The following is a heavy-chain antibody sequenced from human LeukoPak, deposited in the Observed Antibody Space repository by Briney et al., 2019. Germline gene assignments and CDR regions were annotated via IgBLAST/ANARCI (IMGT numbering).Heavy chain of an antibody. J-gene: IGHJ2*01. V-gene: IGHV3-9*01. Sequence: GRSLRLSCAASGFTFDDYAMHWVRQAPGKGLEWVSGISWNSGSIGYADSVKGRFTISRDNAKNSLYLQINSLRAEDTALYYCAKSPAAGTRDWYFDLWGRGTLVTASS. D-gene: IGHD6-13*01. CDR2: ISWNSGSI. CDR3: AKSPAAGTRDWYFDL. CDR1: GFTFDDYA.